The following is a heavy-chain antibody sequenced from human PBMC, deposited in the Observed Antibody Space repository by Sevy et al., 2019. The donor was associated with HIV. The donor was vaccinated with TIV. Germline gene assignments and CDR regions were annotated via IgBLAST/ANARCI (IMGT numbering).Heavy chain of an antibody. D-gene: IGHD2-8*02. Sequence: GGSLRLSCAASGFTFSNHAMHWVRQAPGKGLEWVAFIRYDGSNEYYADSVKGRFTISRDNSKNTLYLQMNSLRPKDTAVYYCAKDRKVLLVVYAIPFDVFDIWGQGTMVTVSS. J-gene: IGHJ3*02. CDR1: GFTFSNHA. V-gene: IGHV3-30*02. CDR2: IRYDGSNE. CDR3: AKDRKVLLVVYAIPFDVFDI.